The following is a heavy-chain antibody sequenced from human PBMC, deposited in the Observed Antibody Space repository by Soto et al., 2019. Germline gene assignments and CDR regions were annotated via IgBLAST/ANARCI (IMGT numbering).Heavy chain of an antibody. CDR2: ISAYNGNT. D-gene: IGHD6-19*01. CDR1: GYTFTTYG. V-gene: IGHV1-18*01. CDR3: ARDRVAVAGNWYFDL. J-gene: IGHJ2*01. Sequence: ASVKVSCKASGYTFTTYGISWVRQAPGQGLEWMGWISAYNGNTNYAQKLQGRVTMTTDTSTSTAYMELRSLRSDDTAVYYCARDRVAVAGNWYFDLWGRGTLVTVSP.